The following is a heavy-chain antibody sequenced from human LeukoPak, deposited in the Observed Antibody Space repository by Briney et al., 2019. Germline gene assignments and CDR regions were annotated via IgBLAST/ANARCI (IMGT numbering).Heavy chain of an antibody. CDR3: AGADYYDSSYWFDP. D-gene: IGHD3-22*01. Sequence: SETLSLTCTVPGGSISSYYWSWIRQPPGRGLEWIGYIYYSGSTNYNPSLKSRVTISVDTSKNQFSLKLSSVTAADTAVYYCAGADYYDSSYWFDPWGQGTLVTVSS. CDR1: GGSISSYY. V-gene: IGHV4-59*01. J-gene: IGHJ5*02. CDR2: IYYSGST.